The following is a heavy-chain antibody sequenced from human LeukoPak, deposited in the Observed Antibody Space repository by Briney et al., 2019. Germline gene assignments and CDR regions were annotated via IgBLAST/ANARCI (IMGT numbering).Heavy chain of an antibody. Sequence: SGGSLRLSCAAPGFTLSDHYMDWARQAPGKGLEWVGRTKNKANSYTTEYAASVKGRFTISRDDSRNSLHLLMNSLSTEDTAVYFCVRESNGSFDSWGQGTLVTVSS. CDR3: VRESNGSFDS. CDR2: TKNKANSYTT. J-gene: IGHJ4*02. D-gene: IGHD2-15*01. V-gene: IGHV3-72*01. CDR1: GFTLSDHY.